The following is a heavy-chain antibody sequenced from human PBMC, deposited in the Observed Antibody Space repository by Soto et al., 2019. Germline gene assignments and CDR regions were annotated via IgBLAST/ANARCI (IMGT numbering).Heavy chain of an antibody. CDR1: GGTFSSYA. CDR2: IIPIFGTA. CDR3: ARDGIGATINNWFDP. V-gene: IGHV1-69*13. J-gene: IGHJ5*02. D-gene: IGHD5-12*01. Sequence: ASVKVSCKASGGTFSSYAISWVRQAPGQGLEWMGGIIPIFGTANYAQKFQGRVTITADESTSTAYMELSSLRSEDTAVYYCARDGIGATINNWFDPWGQGTLVTVSS.